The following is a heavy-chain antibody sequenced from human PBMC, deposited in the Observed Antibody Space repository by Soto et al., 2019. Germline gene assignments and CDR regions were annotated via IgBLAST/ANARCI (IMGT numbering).Heavy chain of an antibody. D-gene: IGHD5-12*01. Sequence: GASVKVSCKASGYTFTGYYMHWVRQAPGQGLEWMGWINPNSGGTNYAQKFQGWVTMTRDTSISTAYMELSRLRSDDTAVYYCVREARADLRGYSGYDFDYWGQGTLVTVSS. V-gene: IGHV1-2*04. J-gene: IGHJ4*02. CDR1: GYTFTGYY. CDR3: VREARADLRGYSGYDFDY. CDR2: INPNSGGT.